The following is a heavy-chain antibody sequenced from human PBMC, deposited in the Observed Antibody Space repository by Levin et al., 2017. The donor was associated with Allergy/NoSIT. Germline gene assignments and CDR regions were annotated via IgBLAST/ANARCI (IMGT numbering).Heavy chain of an antibody. V-gene: IGHV1-24*01. CDR2: FDPEDGET. CDR1: GYTLTELS. CDR3: ARILDYYDSSQTHAFDI. D-gene: IGHD3-22*01. J-gene: IGHJ3*02. Sequence: ASVKVSCKVSGYTLTELSMHWVRQAPGKGLEWMGGFDPEDGETIYAQKFQGRVTMTEDTSTDTAYMELSSLRSEDTAVYYCARILDYYDSSQTHAFDIWGQGTMVTVSS.